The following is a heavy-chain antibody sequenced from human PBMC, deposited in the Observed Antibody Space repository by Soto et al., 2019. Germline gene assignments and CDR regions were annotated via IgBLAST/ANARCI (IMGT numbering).Heavy chain of an antibody. CDR3: AREGSYSAFNFAHGIQLWSFDF. CDR1: GGSINTFY. CDR2: IFSSGST. D-gene: IGHD5-18*01. Sequence: SETLSLTCTVSGGSINTFYWSWVRQPAGKGLEWIGRIFSSGSTSFNPSLESRVAMSVDTSKNHFSLNLSSVTAADMAVYYCAREGSYSAFNFAHGIQLWSFDFWGQGALVTVSS. V-gene: IGHV4-4*07. J-gene: IGHJ4*02.